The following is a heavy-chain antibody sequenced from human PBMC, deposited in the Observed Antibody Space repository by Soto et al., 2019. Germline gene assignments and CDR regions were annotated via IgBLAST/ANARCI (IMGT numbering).Heavy chain of an antibody. J-gene: IGHJ4*02. CDR1: GFTFSSYA. CDR2: ISYDGSNK. CDR3: ARDKLQWGYFDY. Sequence: QVQLVESGGGVVQPGRSLRLSCAASGFTFSSYAMHWVRQAPGKGLEWVAVISYDGSNKYYADSVKGRFTISRDNSKNTLYLQMNSLRAEDTAVYYCARDKLQWGYFDYWGQGTLVTVSS. D-gene: IGHD4-4*01. V-gene: IGHV3-30-3*01.